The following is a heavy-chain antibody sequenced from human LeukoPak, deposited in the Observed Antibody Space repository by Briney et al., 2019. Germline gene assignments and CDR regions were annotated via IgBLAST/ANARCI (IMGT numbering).Heavy chain of an antibody. J-gene: IGHJ4*02. Sequence: PGGSLRLSCAASGFTFSSYWMSWVRQAPGKGLEWVANIKQDGSEKYYVDSVKGRFTISRDNAKSSLYLQMNSLRAEDTAVYYCAKEYSDYDPFSWGQGTLVTVSS. CDR2: IKQDGSEK. D-gene: IGHD5-12*01. CDR1: GFTFSSYW. CDR3: AKEYSDYDPFS. V-gene: IGHV3-7*01.